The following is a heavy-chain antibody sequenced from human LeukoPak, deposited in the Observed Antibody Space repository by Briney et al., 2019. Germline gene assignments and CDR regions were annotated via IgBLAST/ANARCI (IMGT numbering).Heavy chain of an antibody. CDR1: GGSISSSSYY. D-gene: IGHD6-19*01. CDR2: IYYSGST. V-gene: IGHV4-39*01. CDR3: AESSGWYDYYYGMDV. Sequence: SETLSLTCTVSGGSISSSSYYWGWIRQPPGKGLEWIGSIYYSGSTYYNPSLKSRVTISVDMSKNQFSLKLSSVTAADTAVYYCAESSGWYDYYYGMDVWGQGTTVTVSS. J-gene: IGHJ6*02.